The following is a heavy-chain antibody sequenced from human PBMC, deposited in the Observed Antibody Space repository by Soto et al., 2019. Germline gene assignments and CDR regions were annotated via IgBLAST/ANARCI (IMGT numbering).Heavy chain of an antibody. J-gene: IGHJ6*02. CDR1: GFTFGDYA. V-gene: IGHV3-49*03. CDR3: TYYGSGSYSYYGMDV. D-gene: IGHD3-10*01. CDR2: IRSKAYGGTT. Sequence: PGGSLRLSCTASGFTFGDYAMSWFRQAPGKGLEWVGFIRSKAYGGTTEYAASVKGRFTISRDDSKSIAYLQMNSLKTEDTAVYYCTYYGSGSYSYYGMDVWGQGTTVTVSS.